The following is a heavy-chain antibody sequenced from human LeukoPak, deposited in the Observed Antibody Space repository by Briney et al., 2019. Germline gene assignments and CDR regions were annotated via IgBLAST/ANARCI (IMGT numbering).Heavy chain of an antibody. J-gene: IGHJ4*02. Sequence: GRSLRLSCAASGFTFSSYAMHWVRQAPGKGLEWVAVISYDGSNKYYADSVKGRFTISRDNSKNTLYLQMNSLRSDDTAVYYCARLYSSSSSVVLWGQGTLVTVSS. CDR2: ISYDGSNK. CDR3: ARLYSSSSSVVL. CDR1: GFTFSSYA. D-gene: IGHD6-6*01. V-gene: IGHV3-30*04.